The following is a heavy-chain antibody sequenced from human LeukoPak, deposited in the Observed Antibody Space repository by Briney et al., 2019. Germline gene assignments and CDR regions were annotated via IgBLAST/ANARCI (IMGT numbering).Heavy chain of an antibody. CDR2: IYPGDSET. CDR1: GYKFTNYW. D-gene: IGHD4-17*01. J-gene: IGHJ4*02. Sequence: GESLKISCKASGYKFTNYWIGWVGQMPGKGLEWMTIIYPGDSETRYSPSFQGQVTISADKSIGTMYLQWSSLKASDTAMYDCARALRTGQGDYVPVLWGRGTLLIVSS. V-gene: IGHV5-51*01. CDR3: ARALRTGQGDYVPVL.